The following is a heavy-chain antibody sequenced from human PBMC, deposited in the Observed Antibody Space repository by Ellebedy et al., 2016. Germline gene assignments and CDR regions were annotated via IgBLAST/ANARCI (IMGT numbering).Heavy chain of an antibody. V-gene: IGHV3-30*19. CDR1: GFTFSSYG. CDR2: IWYDGSNK. D-gene: IGHD3-9*01. Sequence: GESLKISXAASGFTFSSYGMHWVRQAPGKGLEWVAVIWYDGSNKYYADSVKGRFTISKDNSKNTLYLQMNSLRAEDTAVYYCARDPFDHYAFDIWGQGTMVTVSS. J-gene: IGHJ3*02. CDR3: ARDPFDHYAFDI.